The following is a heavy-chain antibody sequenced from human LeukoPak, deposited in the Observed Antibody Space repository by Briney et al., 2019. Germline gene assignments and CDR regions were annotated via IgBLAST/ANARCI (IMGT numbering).Heavy chain of an antibody. J-gene: IGHJ4*02. Sequence: SGTLSLTCAVSGASISSSNWWSWVRQPPGKGLEWIGEIYHSGSANYNPSLKSRITISVDKSKNQFSLKLNSVTAADTAVYYCAGDGDTRAPTYWGQGTLVTVSS. CDR3: AGDGDTRAPTY. D-gene: IGHD3-10*01. CDR1: GASISSSNW. CDR2: IYHSGSA. V-gene: IGHV4-4*02.